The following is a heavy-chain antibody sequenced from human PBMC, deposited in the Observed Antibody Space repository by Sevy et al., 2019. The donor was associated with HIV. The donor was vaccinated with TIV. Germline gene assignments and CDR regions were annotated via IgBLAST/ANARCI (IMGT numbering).Heavy chain of an antibody. J-gene: IGHJ4*02. CDR1: GGSFSGYY. D-gene: IGHD3-3*01. CDR2: INHSGST. Sequence: SETLSLTCAVYGGSFSGYYWSWIRQPPGKGLEWTGEINHSGSTNYNPSLKSRVTISVDTSKNQFSLKLGSVTAADTAVYYCASRTIFGVANRSLDYWGQGTLVTVSS. V-gene: IGHV4-34*01. CDR3: ASRTIFGVANRSLDY.